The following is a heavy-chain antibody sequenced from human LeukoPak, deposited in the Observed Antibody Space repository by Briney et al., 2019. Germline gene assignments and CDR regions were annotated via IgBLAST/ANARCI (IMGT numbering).Heavy chain of an antibody. D-gene: IGHD1-26*01. J-gene: IGHJ4*02. CDR3: AGGRLLRLTYFVDS. V-gene: IGHV3-48*03. CDR1: GFTFSNYE. Sequence: GESLRLSCAASGFTFSNYEMQWVRQAPGEGLEWLSYISRGGDTIYYADSVKRRFTISSDNANNTLFLQKNNLGAEDAAAYYCAGGRLLRLTYFVDSWGQGTLVTVSS. CDR2: ISRGGDTI.